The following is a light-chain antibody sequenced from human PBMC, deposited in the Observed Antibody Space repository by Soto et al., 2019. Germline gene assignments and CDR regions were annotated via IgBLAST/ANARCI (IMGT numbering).Light chain of an antibody. Sequence: QSALTQPRSVSGSPGQSVTISCTGTNSDVGGYNYVSWYQQYPGKAPKLMIYEVSKRPSGVPDRFSGSKCDNTASLTVSGLQAEDEADYYCNSYAGSSNVFGTGTKLTVL. CDR1: NSDVGGYNY. V-gene: IGLV2-8*01. J-gene: IGLJ1*01. CDR3: NSYAGSSNV. CDR2: EVS.